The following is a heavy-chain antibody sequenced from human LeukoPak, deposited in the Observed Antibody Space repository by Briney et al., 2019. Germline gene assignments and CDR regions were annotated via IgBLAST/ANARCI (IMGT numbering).Heavy chain of an antibody. J-gene: IGHJ5*02. Sequence: ASVTVSCTASGYTFTSYAMHWVRQAPGQRLEWMGWINAGNGNTKYSQKFQGRVTITRDTSASTAYMELSSLRSEDTAVYYCARDGVYYDSSGYKSNWFDPWGQGTLVTVSS. CDR2: INAGNGNT. CDR1: GYTFTSYA. CDR3: ARDGVYYDSSGYKSNWFDP. D-gene: IGHD3-22*01. V-gene: IGHV1-3*01.